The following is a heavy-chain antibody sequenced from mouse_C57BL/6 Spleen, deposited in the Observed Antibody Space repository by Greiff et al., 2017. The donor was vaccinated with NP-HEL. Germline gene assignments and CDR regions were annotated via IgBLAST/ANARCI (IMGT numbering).Heavy chain of an antibody. CDR1: GFNIKDDY. CDR3: TPHDGYYGY. D-gene: IGHD2-3*01. CDR2: IDPENGDT. Sequence: EVKLMESGAELVRPGASVKLSCTASGFNIKDDYMHWVKQRPEQGLEWIGWIDPENGDTEYASKFQGKATITADTSSNTAYLQLSSLTSEDTAVYYCTPHDGYYGYWGQGTTLTVSS. J-gene: IGHJ2*01. V-gene: IGHV14-4*01.